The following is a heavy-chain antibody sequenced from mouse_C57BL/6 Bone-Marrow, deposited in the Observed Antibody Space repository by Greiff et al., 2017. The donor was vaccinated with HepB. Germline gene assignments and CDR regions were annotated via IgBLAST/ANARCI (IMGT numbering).Heavy chain of an antibody. V-gene: IGHV2-9-1*01. CDR3: ARSYGYDEGGPGYYAMDY. CDR1: GFSLTSYA. Sequence: VQLQQSGPGLVAPSQSLSITCTVSGFSLTSYAISWVRQPPGKGLEWLGVIWTGGGTNYNSALKSRLSISKDNSKSQVFLKMNSLQTDDTARYYCARSYGYDEGGPGYYAMDYWGQGTSVTVSS. J-gene: IGHJ4*01. CDR2: IWTGGGT. D-gene: IGHD2-2*01.